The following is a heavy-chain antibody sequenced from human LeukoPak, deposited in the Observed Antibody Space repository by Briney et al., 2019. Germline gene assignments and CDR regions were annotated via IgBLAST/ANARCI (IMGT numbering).Heavy chain of an antibody. V-gene: IGHV1-2*04. CDR1: GYTFTGYY. Sequence: ASVKVSCKASGYTFTGYYMHWVRQAPGQGLGWMGWINPNSGGTNYAQKFQGWVTMTRDTSISTAYMELSRLRSDDTAVYYCARDYYGSGSSIDYWGQGTLVTVSS. J-gene: IGHJ4*02. D-gene: IGHD3-10*01. CDR3: ARDYYGSGSSIDY. CDR2: INPNSGGT.